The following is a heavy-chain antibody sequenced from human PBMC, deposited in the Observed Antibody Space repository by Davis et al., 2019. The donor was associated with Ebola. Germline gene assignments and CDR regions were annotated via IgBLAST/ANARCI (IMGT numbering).Heavy chain of an antibody. Sequence: GESLKISCAAAEFTVSRNYMTWVRQAPGKGQQWGSTVYKSGTTYYADSVKGRFTVSRDNSENTMYLQMNGLRPEDTAIYYCTANWIYGSGMDIWGQGTTVTVSS. J-gene: IGHJ6*02. CDR3: TANWIYGSGMDI. D-gene: IGHD1-7*01. CDR1: EFTVSRNY. CDR2: VYKSGTT. V-gene: IGHV3-53*05.